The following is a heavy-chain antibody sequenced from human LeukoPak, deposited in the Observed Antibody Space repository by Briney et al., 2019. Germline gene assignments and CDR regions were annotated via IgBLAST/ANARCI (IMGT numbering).Heavy chain of an antibody. Sequence: GGSLRLSCAASGFTFTSYTMNWVRQAPGKGLEWVSSITSSLSYISYADSVKGRFTISRDNAINSLSLQMHSLRAEDTAVYYCARDFGRTSDWQPRLYYGMDVWGQGITVTVSS. CDR1: GFTFTSYT. D-gene: IGHD2-2*01. J-gene: IGHJ6*02. CDR3: ARDFGRTSDWQPRLYYGMDV. V-gene: IGHV3-21*01. CDR2: ITSSLSYI.